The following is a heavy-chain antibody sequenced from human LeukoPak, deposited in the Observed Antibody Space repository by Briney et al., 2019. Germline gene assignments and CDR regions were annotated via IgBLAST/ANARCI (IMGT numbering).Heavy chain of an antibody. Sequence: SETLSLTCTVSSGSISSYYWSWIRQPPGKGLEWIGYIYYSGSTNYNPSLKSRVTISVDTSKNQFSLKLSSVTAADTAVYYCARGINPADPAPSRARFWFDPWGQGTLVTVSS. D-gene: IGHD1-14*01. CDR2: IYYSGST. CDR3: ARGINPADPAPSRARFWFDP. V-gene: IGHV4-59*01. CDR1: SGSISSYY. J-gene: IGHJ5*02.